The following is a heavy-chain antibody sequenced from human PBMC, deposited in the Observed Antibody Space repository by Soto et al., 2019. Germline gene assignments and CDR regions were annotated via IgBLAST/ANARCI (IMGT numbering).Heavy chain of an antibody. V-gene: IGHV1-18*04. D-gene: IGHD3-3*01. CDR3: ARVDVLRFLKLFI. CDR2: ISAYNGNT. CDR1: GYTFTNYG. Sequence: ASVKLSCKASGYTFTNYGISWVRQAPGQGLEWMGWISAYNGNTNYAQNLQGRVTMTTDTSTSTAYMELRSLRSDDTAVYYCARVDVLRFLKLFIWGQGNLVTVSS. J-gene: IGHJ4*02.